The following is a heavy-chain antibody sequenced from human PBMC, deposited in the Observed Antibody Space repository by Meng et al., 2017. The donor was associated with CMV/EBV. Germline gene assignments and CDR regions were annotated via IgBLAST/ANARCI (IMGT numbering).Heavy chain of an antibody. Sequence: GESLKISCVASGFTFSSYDMSWVRQAPGKGLEWVATISSSADSTYYADSVKGRFTISRDNSKNMLYLQTHSLRAEDTAVYSCAREARTFCNNASCQTRNVPWFDPWGQGTLVTVSS. CDR3: AREARTFCNNASCQTRNVPWFDP. D-gene: IGHD2-2*01. J-gene: IGHJ5*02. CDR2: ISSSADST. CDR1: GFTFSSYD. V-gene: IGHV3-23*01.